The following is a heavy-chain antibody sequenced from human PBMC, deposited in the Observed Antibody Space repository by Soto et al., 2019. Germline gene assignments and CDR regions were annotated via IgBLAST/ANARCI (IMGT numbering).Heavy chain of an antibody. CDR1: GFTFSSYS. CDR3: AREEGLLNWFDP. D-gene: IGHD1-26*01. Sequence: EVQLVESGGGLVQPGGSLRLSCAASGFTFSSYSMNCVRQAPGKGLEWVSYISSSSDTIYYADSVKGRFTITRDNAKNSLYLQMNSLRAEDTAVYYCAREEGLLNWFDPWGQGTLVTVSS. V-gene: IGHV3-48*01. J-gene: IGHJ5*02. CDR2: ISSSSDTI.